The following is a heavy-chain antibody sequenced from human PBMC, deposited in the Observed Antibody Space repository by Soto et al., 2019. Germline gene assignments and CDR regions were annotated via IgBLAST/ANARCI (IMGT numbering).Heavy chain of an antibody. D-gene: IGHD3-9*01. J-gene: IGHJ4*02. CDR1: GGSVSSSSYY. CDR3: GRREGLATISYYFDY. CDR2: VYYSGST. Sequence: PSETLSLTCTVSGGSVSSSSYYWGWVRQPPGKGLEWIGSVYYSGSTYYNPSLESRVTISVDKSKNQFSLKLMSLSAADTAVYYWGRREGLATISYYFDYWGQGALVTVS. V-gene: IGHV4-39*01.